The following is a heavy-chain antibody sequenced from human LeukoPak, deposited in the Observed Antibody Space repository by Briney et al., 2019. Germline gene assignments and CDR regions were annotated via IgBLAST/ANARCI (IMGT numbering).Heavy chain of an antibody. V-gene: IGHV5-51*01. CDR3: AGHYYYDSNDEHGDAFDI. Sequence: HGESLKISCKGSGYSFTSYWIGWVRQMPGKGLEWMGIIYPGDSDTRYSPSFQGQVTISADKSISTAYLQWSSLKASDTAMYYCAGHYYYDSNDEHGDAFDIWGQGTMVTVSS. CDR2: IYPGDSDT. CDR1: GYSFTSYW. J-gene: IGHJ3*02. D-gene: IGHD3-22*01.